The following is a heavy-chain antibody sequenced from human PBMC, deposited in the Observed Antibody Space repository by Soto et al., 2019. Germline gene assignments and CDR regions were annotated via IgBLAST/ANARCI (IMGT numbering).Heavy chain of an antibody. CDR3: ARVAIVLVAASAKFDY. J-gene: IGHJ4*02. D-gene: IGHD2-8*02. V-gene: IGHV1-2*04. CDR1: GYTFTGYY. CDR2: INPNSGGT. Sequence: ASVKVSCKASGYTFTGYYMHWVRQAPGQGLEWMGWINPNSGGTNYAQKFQGWVTMTRDTSISTAYMELSRLRSDDTAVYYCARVAIVLVAASAKFDYWGQGTPVTVSS.